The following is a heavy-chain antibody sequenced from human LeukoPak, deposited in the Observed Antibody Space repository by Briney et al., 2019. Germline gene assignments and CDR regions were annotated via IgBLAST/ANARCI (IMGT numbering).Heavy chain of an antibody. Sequence: ASVKVSCKASGYTFTPYYMHSVRQAPGQGLEWRGWINPNSGGTNYAQKFQGRVTMTRDTSISTAYMELSRLRSDDTAVYYCARGVGATVPWYFDLWGRGTLVTVSS. CDR1: GYTFTPYY. CDR2: INPNSGGT. V-gene: IGHV1-2*02. J-gene: IGHJ2*01. D-gene: IGHD1-26*01. CDR3: ARGVGATVPWYFDL.